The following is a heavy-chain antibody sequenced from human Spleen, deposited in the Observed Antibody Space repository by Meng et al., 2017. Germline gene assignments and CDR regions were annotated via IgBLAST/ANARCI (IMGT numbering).Heavy chain of an antibody. CDR3: ARLSIYDDSSYYPFSFDS. Sequence: GESLKISCKGSGYRFSSYWIGWVRQMPGKGLEWMGIIYPPDSDTRYSPSFQGQVTISVDKSITTAYLQWSTLKASDTAMYYCARLSIYDDSSYYPFSFDSWGRGTLVTVSS. CDR1: GYRFSSYW. CDR2: IYPPDSDT. D-gene: IGHD3-22*01. J-gene: IGHJ4*02. V-gene: IGHV5-51*01.